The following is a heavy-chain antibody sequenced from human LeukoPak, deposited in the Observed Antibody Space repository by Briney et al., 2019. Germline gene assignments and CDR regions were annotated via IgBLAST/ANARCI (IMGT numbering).Heavy chain of an antibody. CDR1: GFTFGKYG. CDR3: ARDQYDTWSRRGNFDS. J-gene: IGHJ4*02. Sequence: GGSLGLSCVASGFTFGKYGMSWVRQAPGKGLEWVANIKLDGSEKNYVDSVKGRFTISRDNTKNSLYLQMNSLRVEDTAVFYCARDQYDTWSRRGNFDSWGQGTLVIVSS. V-gene: IGHV3-7*03. D-gene: IGHD3-3*01. CDR2: IKLDGSEK.